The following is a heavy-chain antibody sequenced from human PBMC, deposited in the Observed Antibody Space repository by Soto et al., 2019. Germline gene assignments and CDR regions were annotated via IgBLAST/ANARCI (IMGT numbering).Heavy chain of an antibody. J-gene: IGHJ3*02. CDR3: ARAPFDSNYDFWSGYQPRDAFDI. D-gene: IGHD3-3*01. Sequence: SETLSLTCTVSGCSISSGGYYWSWIRQHPGKGLEWIGYIYYSGSTYYNPSLKSRVTISVDTSKNQFSLKLSSVTAADTAVYYCARAPFDSNYDFWSGYQPRDAFDIWGQGTMVTVSS. CDR2: IYYSGST. V-gene: IGHV4-31*03. CDR1: GCSISSGGYY.